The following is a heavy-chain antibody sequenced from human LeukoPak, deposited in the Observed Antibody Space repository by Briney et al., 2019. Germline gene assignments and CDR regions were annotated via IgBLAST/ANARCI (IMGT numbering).Heavy chain of an antibody. CDR2: IYYSGST. J-gene: IGHJ4*02. CDR3: ARRVEYSKAWDY. Sequence: SETLSLTCTVSGGSISSYYWSWIRQPPGKGLEWIGYIYYSGSTYYNPSLKSRVTISVDTSKNQFSLKLSSVTAADTAVYYCARRVEYSKAWDYWGQGTLVTVSS. V-gene: IGHV4-59*08. D-gene: IGHD4-11*01. CDR1: GGSISSYY.